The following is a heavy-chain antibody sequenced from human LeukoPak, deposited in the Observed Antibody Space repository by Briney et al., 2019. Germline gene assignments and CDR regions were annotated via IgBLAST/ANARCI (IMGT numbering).Heavy chain of an antibody. J-gene: IGHJ4*02. CDR1: RFTFSSAW. Sequence: PGGSLRLSCAASRFTFSSAWMSWVRQAPGKGLEWVGRMKSKTDGGTTDYAAPVKGRFTISRDDSKNTLYLQMNSLKTEDTAVYYCTTGGTVTFDYWGQGTLVAVSS. CDR2: MKSKTDGGTT. D-gene: IGHD4-17*01. CDR3: TTGGTVTFDY. V-gene: IGHV3-15*01.